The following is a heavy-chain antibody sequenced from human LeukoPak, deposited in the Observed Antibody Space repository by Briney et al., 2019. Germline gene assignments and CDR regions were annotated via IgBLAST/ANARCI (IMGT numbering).Heavy chain of an antibody. CDR1: GFTFSTYG. V-gene: IGHV3-48*02. D-gene: IGHD4-17*01. CDR3: ARVGGFGDYKLWVY. Sequence: GGSLRLSCAASGFTFSTYGMTWVRQAPGKGPEWVSYISSSSTNIYYADSVKGRFTISRDNAKISLYLQMSSLRDDDTALYYCARVGGFGDYKLWVYWGQGTLVTVSS. CDR2: ISSSSTNI. J-gene: IGHJ4*02.